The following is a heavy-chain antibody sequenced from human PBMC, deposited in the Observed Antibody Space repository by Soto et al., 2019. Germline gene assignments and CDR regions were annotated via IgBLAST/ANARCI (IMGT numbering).Heavy chain of an antibody. CDR1: GGTFSSYA. CDR3: ARDRRRDHSTGMDV. J-gene: IGHJ6*02. Sequence: ASVKVSCKASGGTFSSYAISWVRQAPGQGLEWMGGIIPIFGTANYAQKFQGRVTITADESTSTAYMELSSLRSEDTAVYYCARDRRRDHSTGMDVWGQGTTVTVSS. CDR2: IIPIFGTA. D-gene: IGHD4-4*01. V-gene: IGHV1-69*13.